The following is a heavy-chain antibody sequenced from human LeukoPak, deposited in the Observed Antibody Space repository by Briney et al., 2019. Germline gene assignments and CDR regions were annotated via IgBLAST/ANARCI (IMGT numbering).Heavy chain of an antibody. V-gene: IGHV3-23*01. CDR1: GFTFSDYY. J-gene: IGHJ4*02. Sequence: PGGSLRLSCAASGFTFSDYYMSWVRQAPGKGLEWVSAISGSGGSTYYADSVKGRFTISRDNSKNTLYLQMNSLRAEDTAVYYCAKDYDSVKPWSFDYWGQGTLVTVSS. CDR3: AKDYDSVKPWSFDY. CDR2: ISGSGGST. D-gene: IGHD3-22*01.